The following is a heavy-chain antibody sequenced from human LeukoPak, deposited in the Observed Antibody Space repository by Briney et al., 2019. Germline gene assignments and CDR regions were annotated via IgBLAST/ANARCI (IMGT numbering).Heavy chain of an antibody. CDR3: ARDEGVPTNWRFDY. V-gene: IGHV3-7*01. CDR2: IKQDGSDK. D-gene: IGHD3-10*01. CDR1: GLSFSVYW. J-gene: IGHJ4*02. Sequence: PGGSLRLSCAASGLSFSVYWMSWVRQTPGKGLQWVANIKQDGSDKNYVDSVRGRFTISRDNAKNSLFLQMNGLRAEDTAIYYCARDEGVPTNWRFDYWGQGTLVTVSS.